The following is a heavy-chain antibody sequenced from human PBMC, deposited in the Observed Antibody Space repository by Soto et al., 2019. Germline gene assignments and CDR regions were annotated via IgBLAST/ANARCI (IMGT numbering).Heavy chain of an antibody. D-gene: IGHD2-21*01. Sequence: QVQLQESGPGLVKPSETLSLTCIVSGGSISSYYWSWIRQPAGKGLEWIGRIYTSGSTNYNPPLKSRVTMSVDTSKNQFSLKLSSVTAADTAVYYCAGNVYSPNWYFDLWGRGTLVTVSS. J-gene: IGHJ2*01. CDR2: IYTSGST. V-gene: IGHV4-4*07. CDR3: AGNVYSPNWYFDL. CDR1: GGSISSYY.